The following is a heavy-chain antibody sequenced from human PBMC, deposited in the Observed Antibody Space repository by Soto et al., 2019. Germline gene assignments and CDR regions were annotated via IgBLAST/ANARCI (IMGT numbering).Heavy chain of an antibody. J-gene: IGHJ4*02. CDR2: IYPDDSDT. CDR1: GYSFTSYW. V-gene: IGHV5-51*01. D-gene: IGHD1-26*01. Sequence: GESLKISCKGSGYSFTSYWIGWVRQMPGKGLEWMGIIYPDDSDTRYSPSFQGQVTISADKSISTAYLQWSSLKASDTAMYYCAIYIERGATIENTSAVYWGQGTLVTVSS. CDR3: AIYIERGATIENTSAVY.